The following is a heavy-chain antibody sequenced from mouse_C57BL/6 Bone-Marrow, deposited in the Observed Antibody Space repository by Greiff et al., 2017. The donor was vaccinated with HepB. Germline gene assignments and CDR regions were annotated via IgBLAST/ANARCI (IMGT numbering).Heavy chain of an antibody. CDR1: GYTFTDYE. CDR3: TRSDDGDDRYWFAY. J-gene: IGHJ3*01. CDR2: IDPETGGT. D-gene: IGHD2-2*01. Sequence: QVQLQQSGAELVRPGASVTLSCKASGYTFTDYEMHWVKQTPVHGLEWIGAIDPETGGTAYNQKFKGKAILTADKSSSTAYMELRSLTSEDSAVYYGTRSDDGDDRYWFAYWGQGTLVTVSA. V-gene: IGHV1-15*01.